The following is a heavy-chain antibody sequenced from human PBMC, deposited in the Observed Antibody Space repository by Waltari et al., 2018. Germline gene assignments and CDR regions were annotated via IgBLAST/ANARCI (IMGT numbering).Heavy chain of an antibody. D-gene: IGHD4-17*01. Sequence: QVQLVQSGAEVKKPGASVKVSCKASGYTFTSYGISWVRPAPGQGLEWMGWSSAYNGNTNYAQKLQGRVTMTTDTSTSTAYMELRSLRSDDTAVYYCARTHSTTVTTYGWDYWGQGTLVTVSS. V-gene: IGHV1-18*01. CDR2: SSAYNGNT. CDR3: ARTHSTTVTTYGWDY. CDR1: GYTFTSYG. J-gene: IGHJ4*02.